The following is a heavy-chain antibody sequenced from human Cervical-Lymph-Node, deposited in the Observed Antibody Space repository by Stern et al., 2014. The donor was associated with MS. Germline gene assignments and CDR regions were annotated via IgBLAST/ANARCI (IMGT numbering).Heavy chain of an antibody. V-gene: IGHV5-51*01. Sequence: EVQLVESGAELKKPGESLKISCQGSGYTFANHWVRWVRQLPGKGLDWMGIIYPGDSETKYSPSFEGQVTISADKSISTAYLQWSRLTASDTAMYYCATGYSSGLDAFDLWGQGTMVAVSS. CDR3: ATGYSSGLDAFDL. J-gene: IGHJ3*01. CDR1: GYTFANHW. CDR2: IYPGDSET. D-gene: IGHD6-19*01.